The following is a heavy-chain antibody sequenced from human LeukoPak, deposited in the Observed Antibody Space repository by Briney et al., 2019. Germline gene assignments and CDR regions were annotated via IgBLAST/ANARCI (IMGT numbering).Heavy chain of an antibody. CDR3: ALAKTDIVVVPAAMRSYYFDY. J-gene: IGHJ4*02. D-gene: IGHD2-2*01. Sequence: GGSLRLSCAASGFTFDDYAMHWVRQAPGKGLEWVSGSSWNSGSIGYADSVKGRFTISRDNAKNSLYLQMNSLRAEDTALYYCALAKTDIVVVPAAMRSYYFDYWGQGTLVTVSS. CDR1: GFTFDDYA. CDR2: SSWNSGSI. V-gene: IGHV3-9*01.